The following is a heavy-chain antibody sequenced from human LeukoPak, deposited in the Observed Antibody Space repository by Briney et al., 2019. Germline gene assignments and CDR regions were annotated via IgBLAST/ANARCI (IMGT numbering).Heavy chain of an antibody. CDR2: INSDGSST. V-gene: IGHV3-74*01. D-gene: IGHD6-19*01. CDR3: ASGKRWSLAVAGH. CDR1: GFTFSSYW. Sequence: GXLRLSCAASGFTFSSYWMHWVRQAPGKGLVWVSRINSDGSSTSCADSVKGRFTISRDNAKNTLYLQMNSLRAEDTAVYYCASGKRWSLAVAGHWGQGTLVTVSS. J-gene: IGHJ4*02.